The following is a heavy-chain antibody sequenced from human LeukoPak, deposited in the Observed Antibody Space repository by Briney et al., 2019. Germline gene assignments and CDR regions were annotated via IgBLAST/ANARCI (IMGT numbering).Heavy chain of an antibody. CDR3: ARDGSGITMVRGVIPYFGY. CDR1: GYTFTGYY. J-gene: IGHJ4*02. D-gene: IGHD3-10*01. V-gene: IGHV1-2*02. Sequence: GASVKVSCKASGYTFTGYYMHWVRQAPGQGLEWMGWINPNSGGTNYAQKFQGRVTMTRDASISTAYMELSRLRSDDTAVYYCARDGSGITMVRGVIPYFGYWGQGTLVTVSS. CDR2: INPNSGGT.